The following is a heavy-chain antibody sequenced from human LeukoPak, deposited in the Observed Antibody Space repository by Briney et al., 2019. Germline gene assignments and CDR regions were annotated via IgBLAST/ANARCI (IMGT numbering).Heavy chain of an antibody. J-gene: IGHJ3*02. Sequence: PGGSLRLSCAASGFTVSSNYMSWVRQAPGKGLEWVSAISGSGGSTYYADSVKGRFTISRDNSKNTLYLQMNSLRAEDTAVYYCATRSWLDAFDIWGQGTMVTVSS. V-gene: IGHV3-23*01. CDR1: GFTVSSNY. CDR2: ISGSGGST. D-gene: IGHD6-13*01. CDR3: ATRSWLDAFDI.